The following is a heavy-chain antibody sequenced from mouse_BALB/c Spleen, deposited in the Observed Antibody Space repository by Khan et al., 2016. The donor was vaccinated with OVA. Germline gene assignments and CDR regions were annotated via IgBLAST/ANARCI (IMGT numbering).Heavy chain of an antibody. Sequence: VQLKQSGPGLVKPSQSLSLTCTVTGYSITSDYAWNWIRQFPGNTLEWVGYISSTGSTSSNPSLKSRISITRDTSKNQFFLQLRSVTSEDTATYYCARSIYYSYGYALDYWGRGTSVTVSS. D-gene: IGHD2-14*01. CDR3: ARSIYYSYGYALDY. V-gene: IGHV3-2*02. J-gene: IGHJ4*01. CDR2: ISSTGST. CDR1: GYSITSDYA.